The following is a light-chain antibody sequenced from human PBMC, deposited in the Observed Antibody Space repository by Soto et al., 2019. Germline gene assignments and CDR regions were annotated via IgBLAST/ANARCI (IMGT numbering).Light chain of an antibody. J-gene: IGKJ4*01. Sequence: AIRMTQSPSSLSASTGDRVTITCRASQGISSYLAWYQQKPGKAPKLLIYAASTLQSGVPSRFSGSGSGTDFTLTISSLQSEDFAVYYCQQYNVWPLTFGGGTKVDI. CDR2: AAS. V-gene: IGKV1-8*01. CDR3: QQYNVWPLT. CDR1: QGISSY.